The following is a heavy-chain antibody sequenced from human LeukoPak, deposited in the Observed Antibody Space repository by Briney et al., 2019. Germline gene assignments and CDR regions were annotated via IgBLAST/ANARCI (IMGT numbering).Heavy chain of an antibody. CDR1: GYTFTIYD. J-gene: IGHJ5*01. CDR2: MDPNSGNT. D-gene: IGHD3-10*01. V-gene: IGHV1-8*02. Sequence: GASGNVSYNASGYTFTIYDINWGRHAAGQGLESRGWMDPNSGNTAYEQKFQARVTMTSDTSITTGYMELRSVGSEDTAIYYCAKVASRSGNWFDSWGQGTQVTVSS. CDR3: AKVASRSGNWFDS.